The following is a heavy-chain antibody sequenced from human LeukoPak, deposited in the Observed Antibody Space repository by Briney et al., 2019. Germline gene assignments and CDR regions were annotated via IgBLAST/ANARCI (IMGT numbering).Heavy chain of an antibody. V-gene: IGHV1-69*05. CDR2: IIPIFGTA. Sequence: SVKVSCKASGVTFSSYAISWVRQAPGQGLEWMGRIIPIFGTANYAQKFQGRVTITTDESTSTAYVELSSLRSEDTAVYYCARVGVQRAGTDYYYYYMDVWGKGTTVTVSS. D-gene: IGHD6-13*01. J-gene: IGHJ6*03. CDR3: ARVGVQRAGTDYYYYYMDV. CDR1: GVTFSSYA.